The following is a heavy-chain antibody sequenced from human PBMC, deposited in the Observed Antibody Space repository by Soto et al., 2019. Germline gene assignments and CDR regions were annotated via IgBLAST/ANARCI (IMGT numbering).Heavy chain of an antibody. CDR3: ASEYCSGGSCYYYGMDD. D-gene: IGHD2-15*01. V-gene: IGHV3-33*01. CDR2: IWYDGSNK. CDR1: GFTFSSYG. J-gene: IGHJ6*02. Sequence: QVQLVESGGGVVQPGRSLRLSCAASGFTFSSYGMHWVRQAPGKGLEWVAVIWYDGSNKYYADSVKGRFTISRDNSKNTLDLQMNSLRAEDTAVYYCASEYCSGGSCYYYGMDDWGRGTTVTVSS.